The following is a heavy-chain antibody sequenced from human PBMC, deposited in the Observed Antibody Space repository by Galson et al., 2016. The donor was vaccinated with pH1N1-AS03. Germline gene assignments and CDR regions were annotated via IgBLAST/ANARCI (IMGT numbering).Heavy chain of an antibody. CDR3: VRPSSGSYRY. CDR2: ISYSGDTE. CDR1: GFPFSGYE. D-gene: IGHD1-26*01. J-gene: IGHJ4*02. Sequence: SLRLSCAASGFPFSGYEMNWVRQAPGKGLEWISYISYSGDTENYADAVKGRFSISRDNAKNSRYLQMSALRPEDTAVYYCVRPSSGSYRYWGPGTLVTVSS. V-gene: IGHV3-48*03.